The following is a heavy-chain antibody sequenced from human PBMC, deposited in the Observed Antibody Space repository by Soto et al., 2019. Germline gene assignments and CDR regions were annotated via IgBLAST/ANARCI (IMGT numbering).Heavy chain of an antibody. V-gene: IGHV4-59*01. CDR3: AREGQMPQHFGIDV. CDR1: GGYISSYY. D-gene: IGHD2-2*01. J-gene: IGHJ6*02. CDR2: IYYSGST. Sequence: WETLSLTCTGWGGYISSYYWSWIRQPPGKGLEWIGYIYYSGSTNYNPSLKSRVTISVDTSRNQVSLKLSSVTAADTALYYCAREGQMPQHFGIDVWGQGIQVT.